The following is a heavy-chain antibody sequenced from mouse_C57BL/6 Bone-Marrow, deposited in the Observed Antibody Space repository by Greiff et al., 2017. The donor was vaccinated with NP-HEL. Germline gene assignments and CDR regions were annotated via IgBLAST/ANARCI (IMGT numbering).Heavy chain of an antibody. CDR1: GYTFTSYG. Sequence: QVQLQQSGAELARPGASVKLSCKASGYTFTSYGISWVKQRTGQGLEWIGEIYPRSGNTYYNEKFKGKATLTADKSSSTAYMELRSLTSEDSAVYFCARVYGSSYGYYAMDYWGSRNLSHRLL. D-gene: IGHD1-1*01. CDR2: IYPRSGNT. J-gene: IGHJ4*01. V-gene: IGHV1-81*01. CDR3: ARVYGSSYGYYAMDY.